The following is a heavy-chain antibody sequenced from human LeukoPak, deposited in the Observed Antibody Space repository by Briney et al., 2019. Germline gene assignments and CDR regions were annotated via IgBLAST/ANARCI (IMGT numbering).Heavy chain of an antibody. Sequence: PSETLSLTCTVSGGSISTSNYYWGWIRQPPGKGLEWIGNIFYSGSTYYSPSLKSRVTISLDTSRNQFSLKLSSVTAADTAVYYCARESEYSSSSEFDYWGQGTLVTVSS. CDR1: GGSISTSNYY. J-gene: IGHJ4*02. V-gene: IGHV4-39*07. D-gene: IGHD6-6*01. CDR3: ARESEYSSSSEFDY. CDR2: IFYSGST.